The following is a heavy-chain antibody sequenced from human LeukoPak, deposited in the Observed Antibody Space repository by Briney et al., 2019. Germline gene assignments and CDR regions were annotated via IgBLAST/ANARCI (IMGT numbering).Heavy chain of an antibody. Sequence: TGGSLRLSCAASGFTVSSNYMGWVRQAPGKGPEWVSAISGSGGSTYYADSVKGRFTISRDNSKNTLYLQMNSLRAEDTAVYYCATGLAEYYDILTGYYAPDYFDYWGQGTLVTVSS. CDR1: GFTVSSNY. D-gene: IGHD3-9*01. CDR2: ISGSGGST. CDR3: ATGLAEYYDILTGYYAPDYFDY. V-gene: IGHV3-23*01. J-gene: IGHJ4*02.